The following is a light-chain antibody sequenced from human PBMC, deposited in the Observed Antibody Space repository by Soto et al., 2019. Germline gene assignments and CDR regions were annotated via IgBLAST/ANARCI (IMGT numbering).Light chain of an antibody. J-gene: IGKJ4*01. CDR3: QQANSFPLT. CDR1: QSITNY. V-gene: IGKV1-39*01. CDR2: AAS. Sequence: DIQMTQSPSSLSASVVYRVTITCRASQSITNYLNWYQQKPGKAPKLLIYAASSLQSGVPSRFSGSGSGTDFTLTISSLQPEDFATYYCQQANSFPLTFGGGTKVDI.